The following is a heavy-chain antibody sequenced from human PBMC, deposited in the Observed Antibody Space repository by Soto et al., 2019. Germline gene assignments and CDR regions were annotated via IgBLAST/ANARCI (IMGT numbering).Heavy chain of an antibody. D-gene: IGHD2-2*01. CDR1: GFTFTGHW. Sequence: GGSLRLSCAASGFTFTGHWMHWVRQVPGKGLVWVARINTEGDSTNYADSVKGRFTISRDSATNTVYLQMNGLGVDDTSVSSCAREAGYCSTTSCYRRAYDTWGQGTMVTVSS. J-gene: IGHJ3*01. V-gene: IGHV3-74*01. CDR2: INTEGDST. CDR3: AREAGYCSTTSCYRRAYDT.